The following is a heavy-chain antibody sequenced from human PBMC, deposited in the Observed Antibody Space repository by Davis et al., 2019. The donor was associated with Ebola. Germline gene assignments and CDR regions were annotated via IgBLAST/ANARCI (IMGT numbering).Heavy chain of an antibody. V-gene: IGHV4-61*01. CDR2: IYYSGST. J-gene: IGHJ4*02. CDR1: GGSVSSGSYY. Sequence: MPSETLSLTCTVSGGSVSSGSYYWSWIRQPPGKGLEWIGYIYYSGSTNYNPSLKSRVTISVATSKNQFSLKLSSVTAADTAVYYCASHYSSSSPFDYWGQGTLVTVSS. D-gene: IGHD6-6*01. CDR3: ASHYSSSSPFDY.